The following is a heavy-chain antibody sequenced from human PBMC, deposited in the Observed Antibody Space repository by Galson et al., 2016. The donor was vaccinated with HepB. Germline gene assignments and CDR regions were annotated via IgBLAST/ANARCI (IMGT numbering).Heavy chain of an antibody. CDR3: ARGLSMNWFDS. CDR2: IYSSGNT. V-gene: IGHV3-53*01. CDR1: GFTVSNNY. J-gene: IGHJ5*01. Sequence: SLRLSCAASGFTVSNNYLSWVRQAPGKGLELVSLIYSSGNTWYADSVKGRFTISRDNPKNTLYLQMNSLRAEDTAVYYCARGLSMNWFDSWGQGTLVTVSS.